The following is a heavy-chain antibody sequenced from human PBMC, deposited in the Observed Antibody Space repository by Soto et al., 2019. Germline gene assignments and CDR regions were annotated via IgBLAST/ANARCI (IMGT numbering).Heavy chain of an antibody. Sequence: QVQLVQSGAEVKKPGSSVKVSCKASGGTFSSYAISWVRQAPGQGLEWMGGIIPIFGTANYAQKVQGRVTITADESTSTADMELSSLGSEGTAVYYCARAGGGGYSGYDVGYFDYWGQGTLVTVSS. D-gene: IGHD5-12*01. CDR1: GGTFSSYA. J-gene: IGHJ4*02. CDR2: IIPIFGTA. V-gene: IGHV1-69*01. CDR3: ARAGGGGYSGYDVGYFDY.